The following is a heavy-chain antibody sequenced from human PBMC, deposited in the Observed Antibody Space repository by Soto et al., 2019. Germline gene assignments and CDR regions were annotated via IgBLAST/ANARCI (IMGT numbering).Heavy chain of an antibody. Sequence: QVQLVESGGGVVQPGRSLRLSCAASGFTFSSYAMHWVRQAPGKGLEWVAVISYDGSNKYYADSVKGRFTISRDNSKNTLYLQMNSLRAEDTAVSYCARDSGYDYGWFDPWGQGTLVTVSS. J-gene: IGHJ5*02. V-gene: IGHV3-30-3*01. D-gene: IGHD5-12*01. CDR1: GFTFSSYA. CDR3: ARDSGYDYGWFDP. CDR2: ISYDGSNK.